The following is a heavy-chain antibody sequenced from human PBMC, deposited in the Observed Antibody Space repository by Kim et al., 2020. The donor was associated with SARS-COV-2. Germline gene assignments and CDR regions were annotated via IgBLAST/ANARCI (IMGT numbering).Heavy chain of an antibody. CDR2: ISYDGSNK. J-gene: IGHJ3*02. V-gene: IGHV3-30*04. CDR3: ARDSPYYYGSGSYYKSAFDI. Sequence: GGSLRLSCAASGFTFSSYAMHWVRQAPGKGLEWVAVISYDGSNKYYADSVKGRFTISRDNSKNTLYLQMNSLRAEDTAVYYCARDSPYYYGSGSYYKSAFDIWGQGTMVTVSS. D-gene: IGHD3-10*01. CDR1: GFTFSSYA.